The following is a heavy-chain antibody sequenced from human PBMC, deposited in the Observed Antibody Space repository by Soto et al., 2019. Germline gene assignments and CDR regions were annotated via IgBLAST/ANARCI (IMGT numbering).Heavy chain of an antibody. CDR2: IYYRGNT. Sequence: SETLSLTCTVSGGSISYYYWSWIRQPPGKGLEWIGYIYYRGNTNYDPSLKSRVTISLDTSKNQFSLKLSSVTAADTAVYYCARTNIAARPGGMDVWGQGTTVT. D-gene: IGHD6-6*01. CDR1: GGSISYYY. J-gene: IGHJ6*02. CDR3: ARTNIAARPGGMDV. V-gene: IGHV4-59*01.